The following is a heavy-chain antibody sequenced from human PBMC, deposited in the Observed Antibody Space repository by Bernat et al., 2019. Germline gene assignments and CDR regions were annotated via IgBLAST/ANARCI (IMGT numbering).Heavy chain of an antibody. Sequence: EVQLLESGGGLVQPGGSLRLSCVASGFTFSSYAMNLVRQAPVKGLQWVSGISGSGDNTYYADSVKGRFTIARDNSKNMLFLLMNSLRAEDTAVYYCAKTRNLVFYGMDVWGQGTTVTVSS. J-gene: IGHJ6*02. V-gene: IGHV3-23*01. CDR1: GFTFSSYA. CDR3: AKTRNLVFYGMDV. D-gene: IGHD1-14*01. CDR2: ISGSGDNT.